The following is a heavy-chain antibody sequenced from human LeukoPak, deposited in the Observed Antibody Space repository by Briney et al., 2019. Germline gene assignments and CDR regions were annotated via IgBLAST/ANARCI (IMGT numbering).Heavy chain of an antibody. CDR2: IYYSGST. CDR3: ARDSSGYYPSVFDY. CDR1: GGSISSGEYY. D-gene: IGHD3-22*01. Sequence: SEALSLTCTVSGGSISSGEYYWSWLRQPPGKGLEWIGYIYYSGSTYYNPSHKSRVTITVNTSKNQFTLKLSSVTAADTAVYYCARDSSGYYPSVFDYWGQGTLVTVSS. J-gene: IGHJ4*02. V-gene: IGHV4-30-4*01.